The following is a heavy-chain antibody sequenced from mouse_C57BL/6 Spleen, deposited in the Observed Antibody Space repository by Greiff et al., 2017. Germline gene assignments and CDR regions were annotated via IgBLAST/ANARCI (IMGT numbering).Heavy chain of an antibody. CDR1: GYASSSSW. CDR2: TYPGDGDT. J-gene: IGHJ1*03. Sequence: VQLQQPGPEPVKPGASVTISRKALGYASSSSWMNWVKQRPGKGLEGSGRTYPGDGDTNYTGTLKCTASLTADKSSSAAYMQLSSLTSEDSAIYFCASTGTFRYWYITFWGTGPTV. V-gene: IGHV1-82*01. D-gene: IGHD4-1*02. CDR3: ASTGTFRYWYITF.